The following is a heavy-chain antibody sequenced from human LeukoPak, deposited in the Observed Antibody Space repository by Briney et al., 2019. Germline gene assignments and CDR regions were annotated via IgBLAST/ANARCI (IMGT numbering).Heavy chain of an antibody. V-gene: IGHV4-34*01. J-gene: IGHJ5*02. CDR3: ARGQVPAARGYSWFDP. CDR2: INARGDT. Sequence: PSETLSLTCAVYGWSFNDHYWNWIRQPPGQGLEWIGEINARGDTNFNPSLKSRVTISVDTSKNKFSLTLTSMIAADTAVYYCARGQVPAARGYSWFDPWGQGTLVTVSS. D-gene: IGHD2-2*01. CDR1: GWSFNDHY.